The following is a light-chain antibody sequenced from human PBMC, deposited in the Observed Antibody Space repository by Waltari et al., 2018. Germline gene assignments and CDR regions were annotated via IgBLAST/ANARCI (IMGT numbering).Light chain of an antibody. CDR3: QNHERLPAV. CDR1: QSISRF. J-gene: IGKJ1*01. V-gene: IGKV3-20*01. Sequence: EIVLTQSPGTLSLSPGERATLSCRASQSISRFLAWYQQKPGQAPRLIIYAAANRATGIPDRFSGSGAGTEFSLTISILEPEDFAVYYCQNHERLPAVFGQGTKVEIK. CDR2: AAA.